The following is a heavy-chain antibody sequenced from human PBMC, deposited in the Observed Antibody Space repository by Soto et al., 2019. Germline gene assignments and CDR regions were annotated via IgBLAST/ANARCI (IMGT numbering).Heavy chain of an antibody. Sequence: QVRLQESGPGLVKPSETLSLTCSVSGAALNSGNYYWSWLRQVPGKCLEWIGHIYVPGAVDYNPSLRDRITISQDTSERQFSLNLRLVTAADTAVYYCARLRIATNNYKWFDPWGQGTLVTVSS. V-gene: IGHV4-31*03. D-gene: IGHD2-21*01. CDR1: GAALNSGNYY. CDR2: IYVPGAV. J-gene: IGHJ5*02. CDR3: ARLRIATNNYKWFDP.